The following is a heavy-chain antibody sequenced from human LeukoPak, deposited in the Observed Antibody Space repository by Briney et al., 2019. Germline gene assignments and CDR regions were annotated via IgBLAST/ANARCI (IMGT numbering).Heavy chain of an antibody. CDR3: AREIAYYGSGSSHDAFDI. D-gene: IGHD3-10*01. Sequence: ASVTVSCKASGYTFTGYYMHWVRQAPGQGLEWMGWINPNSGGTNYAQKFQGWVTMTRDTSISTAYMELSRLRSDDTAVYYCAREIAYYGSGSSHDAFDIWGQGTMVTVSS. CDR2: INPNSGGT. J-gene: IGHJ3*02. V-gene: IGHV1-2*04. CDR1: GYTFTGYY.